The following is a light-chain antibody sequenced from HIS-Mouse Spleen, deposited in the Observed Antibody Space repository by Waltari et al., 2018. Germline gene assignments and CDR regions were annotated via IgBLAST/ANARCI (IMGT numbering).Light chain of an antibody. Sequence: SYELTHPLSVSVSPGQTASSTCSGDKLGDKYSCWYQQKPGQDPVLVIYQDSKRPSGVPGRFSGSNSGNTATLTISGTQAMDEADYYCQAWDSSYSVFGGGTKLTVL. J-gene: IGLJ2*01. CDR3: QAWDSSYSV. V-gene: IGLV3-1*01. CDR2: QDS. CDR1: KLGDKY.